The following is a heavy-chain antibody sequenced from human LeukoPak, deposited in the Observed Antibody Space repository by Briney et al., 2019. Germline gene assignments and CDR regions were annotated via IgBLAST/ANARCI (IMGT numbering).Heavy chain of an antibody. CDR2: IYYSGST. D-gene: IGHD6-19*01. Sequence: SQTLSLTCTVSGGSIGRPGYYWTWIRQHPGKGLEWIGYIYYSGSTYYNPSLKSRVTMSVDTSKNQFSLKLSSVTAADTAVYYCARGLSVDAFDIWGQGTMVTVSS. V-gene: IGHV4-31*03. CDR3: ARGLSVDAFDI. J-gene: IGHJ3*02. CDR1: GGSIGRPGYY.